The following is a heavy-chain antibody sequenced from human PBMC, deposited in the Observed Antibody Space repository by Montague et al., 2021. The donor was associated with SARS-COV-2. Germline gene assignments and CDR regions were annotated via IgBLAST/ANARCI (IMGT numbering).Heavy chain of an antibody. CDR3: AHPLMQWLTPLSFDY. CDR1: GFSLSTSGVR. D-gene: IGHD6-19*01. V-gene: IGHV2-5*02. CDR2: IYWDADK. J-gene: IGHJ4*02. Sequence: TLSLTCTFSGFSLSTSGVRVGWIRQPPGKALEWLALIYWDADKRYSPSLKSRLTITKDTSKNQVVLTMTTMDPVDTATYYCAHPLMQWLTPLSFDYWGQGTLVTVSS.